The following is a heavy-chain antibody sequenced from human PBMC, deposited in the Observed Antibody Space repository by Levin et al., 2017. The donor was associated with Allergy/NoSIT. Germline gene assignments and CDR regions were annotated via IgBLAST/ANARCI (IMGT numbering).Heavy chain of an antibody. CDR1: GFTFSSYW. V-gene: IGHV3-7*01. D-gene: IGHD3-10*02. CDR3: VCSRTLDY. CDR2: IKQDGSEK. Sequence: GGSLRLSCAASGFTFSSYWMSWVRQAPGNGLEWVANIKQDGSEKYYVDSVKGRFTISRDNGENSLYLQMNSLRAEDTAVYYCVCSRTLDYWGQGTLVTVSS. J-gene: IGHJ4*02.